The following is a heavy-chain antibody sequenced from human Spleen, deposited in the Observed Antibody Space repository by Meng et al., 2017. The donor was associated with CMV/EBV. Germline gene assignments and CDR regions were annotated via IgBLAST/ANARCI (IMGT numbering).Heavy chain of an antibody. J-gene: IGHJ4*02. V-gene: IGHV4-59*12. Sequence: SETLSLTCTVSGGSINSYYWSWIRQPPGKGLEWIGYIYSSGSTDYNPSLKSRVTISVDTSKNQFSLRLSSATAADTAVYYCARDDYYYCDYWGQGTLVTVSS. D-gene: IGHD4/OR15-4a*01. CDR1: GGSINSYY. CDR3: ARDDYYYCDY. CDR2: IYSSGST.